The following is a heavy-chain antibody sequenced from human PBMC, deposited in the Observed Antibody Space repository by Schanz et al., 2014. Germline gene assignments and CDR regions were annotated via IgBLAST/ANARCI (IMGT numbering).Heavy chain of an antibody. D-gene: IGHD1-1*01. CDR3: ARGGRTTYNYYYGMDV. Sequence: QVQLQESGSGLVTPSQTLSLTCGVSGGSISSGGYSWNWIRQPPGKGLEWIVYIYYSGSTYYNPSLKSRVTISVDTPKNQFSLKLSSVTAADTAVYYCARGGRTTYNYYYGMDVWGQGTTVTVSS. CDR1: GGSISSGGYS. J-gene: IGHJ6*02. CDR2: IYYSGST. V-gene: IGHV4-30-4*07.